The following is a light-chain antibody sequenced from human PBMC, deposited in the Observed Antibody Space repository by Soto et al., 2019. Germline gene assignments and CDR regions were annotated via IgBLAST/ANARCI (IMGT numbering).Light chain of an antibody. CDR1: QFVSSR. Sequence: EIMVKISPAAVSASTRERVTLYGMASQFVSSRLAWYQQRPGQVPRLLIYDTSTRAPGISARFSGSGSGTEFTLTISSLQSEDFAVYYCQEYIQWPPGLFGPGTKV. J-gene: IGKJ1*01. V-gene: IGKV3-15*01. CDR3: QEYIQWPPGL. CDR2: DTS.